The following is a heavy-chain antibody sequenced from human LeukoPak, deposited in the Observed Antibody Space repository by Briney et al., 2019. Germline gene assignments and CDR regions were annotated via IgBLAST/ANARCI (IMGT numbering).Heavy chain of an antibody. CDR1: GFTFSSYS. Sequence: PGGSLRLSCAASGFTFSSYSMNWVRQAPGKGLEWVSSISSSSSYIYYADSVKGRFTISRDNAKNSLYLQMNSLRAEDTAMYYCARGRTNDYSYYGMDVWGQGTTVTVSS. V-gene: IGHV3-21*01. J-gene: IGHJ6*02. CDR2: ISSSSSYI. CDR3: ARGRTNDYSYYGMDV. D-gene: IGHD2-8*01.